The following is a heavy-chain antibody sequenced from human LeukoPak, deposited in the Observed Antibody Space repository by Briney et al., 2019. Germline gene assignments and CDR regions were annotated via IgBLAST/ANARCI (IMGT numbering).Heavy chain of an antibody. CDR3: TRDRSRAEDD. Sequence: PGGSLRLSCAASGFTFNGHWMSWVRQAPGKGLEWVANINQGGSDKYYVDSVKGRFTISRDNANNLLHLQMNSLRGEDTAVYYCTRDRSRAEDDWGQGTLVTVSS. CDR1: GFTFNGHW. D-gene: IGHD1-14*01. J-gene: IGHJ4*02. CDR2: INQGGSDK. V-gene: IGHV3-7*01.